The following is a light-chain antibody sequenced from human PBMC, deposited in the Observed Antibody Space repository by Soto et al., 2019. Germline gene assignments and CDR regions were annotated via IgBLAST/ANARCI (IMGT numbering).Light chain of an antibody. CDR3: QQYNNWPPTWT. V-gene: IGKV3-15*01. J-gene: IGKJ1*01. CDR1: QSVSSN. Sequence: EIVMTQSPATLSVSPGERATLSCRASQSVSSNLAWYQQKPGQAPRLLIYGASTRATGIPAMFSGSGSGTEFTLTISSRQSEDFAVYYCQQYNNWPPTWTFGQGTKVEIK. CDR2: GAS.